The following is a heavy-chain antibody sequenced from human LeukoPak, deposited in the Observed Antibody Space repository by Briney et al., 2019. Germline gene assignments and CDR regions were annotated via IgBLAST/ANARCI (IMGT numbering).Heavy chain of an antibody. CDR3: ARDQPPFDY. CDR1: GFTFSSYG. CDR2: IWYDGSNK. V-gene: IGHV3-33*01. Sequence: GGSLRLSCAASGFTFSSYGMHWVRQAPGKGVEWVAVIWYDGSNKYYADSVKGRFTISRDNSKNTLYLQMNSLRAEDTAVYYCARDQPPFDYWGQGTLVTVSS. J-gene: IGHJ4*02.